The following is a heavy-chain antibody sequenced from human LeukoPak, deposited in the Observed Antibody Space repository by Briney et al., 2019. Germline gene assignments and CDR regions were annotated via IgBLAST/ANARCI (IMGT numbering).Heavy chain of an antibody. CDR2: IRYDGSNI. D-gene: IGHD6-19*01. J-gene: IGHJ4*02. V-gene: IGHV3-33*01. CDR1: GFTFSTYG. CDR3: ARESLAVAGTWYFDY. Sequence: PGGSLRLSCAASGFTFSTYGMHWVRQAPGKGLEWVAVIRYDGSNIYYADPVKGRFTISRDNSKNTLYLQMNRLRAEDTAVYYCARESLAVAGTWYFDYWGQGTLVTVSS.